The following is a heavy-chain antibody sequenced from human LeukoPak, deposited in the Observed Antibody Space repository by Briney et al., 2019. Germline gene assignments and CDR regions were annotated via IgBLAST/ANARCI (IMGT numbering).Heavy chain of an antibody. CDR3: ARSGYSGYQPLVY. D-gene: IGHD5-12*01. Sequence: GGSLRLSCAASGFTFSSYWMSWVRQAPGKGLEWVANIKQDGSEKYYVDSVKGRFTISRDNAKNSLYLQVNSLRAEDTAVYYCARSGYSGYQPLVYWGQGTLVTVSS. CDR1: GFTFSSYW. V-gene: IGHV3-7*01. J-gene: IGHJ4*02. CDR2: IKQDGSEK.